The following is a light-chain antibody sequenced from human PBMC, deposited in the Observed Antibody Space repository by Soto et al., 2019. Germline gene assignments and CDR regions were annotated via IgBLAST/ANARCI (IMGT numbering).Light chain of an antibody. V-gene: IGLV1-51*02. CDR2: ENY. CDR3: GAWDSCLSAGV. CDR1: SSNIGNNF. Sequence: QSVLTQPPSVSAAPGQKVTVSCSGSSSNIGNNFVSWYQQLPGTAPKLLIYENYKRPSGIPDRFSGSKSGTSATLGITGLQTGDEADYYCGAWDSCLSAGVFGGGTKVTVL. J-gene: IGLJ3*02.